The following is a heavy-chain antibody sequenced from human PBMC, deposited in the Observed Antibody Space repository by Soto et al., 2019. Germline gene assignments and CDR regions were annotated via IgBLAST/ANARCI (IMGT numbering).Heavy chain of an antibody. CDR3: AHRIAAAGTRPYYYYGMDV. CDR1: GFSLSTSGVG. J-gene: IGHJ6*02. Sequence: SGPTLVNPTQTLTLTCTFSGFSLSTSGVGVGWIRQPPGKALEWLALIYWNDDKRYGPSLKSRLTITKDTSKNQVVLTMTNMDPVDTATYYCAHRIAAAGTRPYYYYGMDVWGQGTTVTVSS. D-gene: IGHD6-13*01. CDR2: IYWNDDK. V-gene: IGHV2-5*01.